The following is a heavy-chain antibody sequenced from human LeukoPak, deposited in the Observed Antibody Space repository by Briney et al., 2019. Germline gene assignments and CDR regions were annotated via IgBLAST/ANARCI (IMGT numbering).Heavy chain of an antibody. CDR2: IRTRTNRYAT. J-gene: IGHJ4*02. CDR1: GFTFSVSA. D-gene: IGHD3-10*01. CDR3: TRLDYGSDY. V-gene: IGHV3-73*01. Sequence: GGSLRLSCAASGFTFSVSAIHWVRQTSGKGLEWVGRIRTRTNRYATAYAAAVKGRFTVSRDDSKNTAYLQMNSLKTEDTAVYYCTRLDYGSDYWGQGTQVIVSS.